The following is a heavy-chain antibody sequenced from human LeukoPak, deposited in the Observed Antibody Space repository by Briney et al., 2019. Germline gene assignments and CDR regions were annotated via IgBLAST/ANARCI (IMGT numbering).Heavy chain of an antibody. V-gene: IGHV3-21*01. CDR3: AGTLLLWFGELLGEYYYGMDV. D-gene: IGHD3-10*01. CDR1: GFTVSSYS. CDR2: ISSSSSYI. J-gene: IGHJ6*02. Sequence: GGSLRLSCAASGFTVSSYSMNWVRQAPGKGLEWVSSISSSSSYIYYADSVKGRFTISRDNAKNSLYLQMNSLRAEDTAVYYCAGTLLLWFGELLGEYYYGMDVWGQGTTVTVSS.